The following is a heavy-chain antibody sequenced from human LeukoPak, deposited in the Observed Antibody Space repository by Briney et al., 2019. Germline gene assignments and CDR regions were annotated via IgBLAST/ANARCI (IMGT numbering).Heavy chain of an antibody. J-gene: IGHJ4*02. CDR2: MYHSGST. V-gene: IGHV4-38-2*01. CDR1: GYSISSGYY. CDR3: ARIRNEVVTGYFDY. Sequence: SETLSLTCAVSGYSISSGYYWGWIRPPPGKGLEWIASMYHSGSTYYNPSLKSRVTISVDTSKNQFSLKLSSVTAADTAVYYCARIRNEVVTGYFDYWGQGTLVTVSS. D-gene: IGHD4-23*01.